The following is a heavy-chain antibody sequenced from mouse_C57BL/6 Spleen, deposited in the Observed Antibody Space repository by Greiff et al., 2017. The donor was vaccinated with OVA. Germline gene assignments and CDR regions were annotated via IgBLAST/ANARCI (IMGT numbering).Heavy chain of an antibody. CDR3: ARIYDGSLDYAMDY. V-gene: IGHV5-17*01. CDR2: ISSGSSTI. Sequence: EVQLVESGGGLVKPGGSLKLSCAASGFTFSDYGMHWVRQAPEKGLEWVAYISSGSSTIYYAATVKGRFTISRDNAKNTLCLQMTSLRSEDTAMYYCARIYDGSLDYAMDYWGQGTSVTVSA. J-gene: IGHJ4*01. D-gene: IGHD2-3*01. CDR1: GFTFSDYG.